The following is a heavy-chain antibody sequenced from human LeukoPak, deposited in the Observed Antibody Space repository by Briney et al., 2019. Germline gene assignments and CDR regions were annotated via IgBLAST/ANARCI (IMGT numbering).Heavy chain of an antibody. CDR1: GGTFSSYA. J-gene: IGHJ4*02. CDR3: ARGRSGSYWDFDY. D-gene: IGHD1-26*01. CDR2: IIPIFGTA. Sequence: ASVKVSCKASGGTFSSYAISWVRQAPGRGLEWMGGIIPIFGTANYAQKFQGRVTVTADESTSTAYMELSSLRSEDTAVYYCARGRSGSYWDFDYWGQGTLVTVSS. V-gene: IGHV1-69*13.